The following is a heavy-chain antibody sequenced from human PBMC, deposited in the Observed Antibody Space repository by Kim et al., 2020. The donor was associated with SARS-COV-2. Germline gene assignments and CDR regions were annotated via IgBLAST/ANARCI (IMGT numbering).Heavy chain of an antibody. D-gene: IGHD2-15*01. CDR1: GYTFTSYG. J-gene: IGHJ6*02. Sequence: ASVKVSCKASGYTFTSYGISWVRQAPGQGLEWMGWISAYNGNTNYAQKLQGRVTMTTDTSTSTAYMELGSLRSDDTAVYYCSRDGPPGGWGPIYCSGTSCYTQDSSGYYYYYSMDVWGQGTTVTVSS. V-gene: IGHV1-18*01. CDR3: SRDGPPGGWGPIYCSGTSCYTQDSSGYYYYYSMDV. CDR2: ISAYNGNT.